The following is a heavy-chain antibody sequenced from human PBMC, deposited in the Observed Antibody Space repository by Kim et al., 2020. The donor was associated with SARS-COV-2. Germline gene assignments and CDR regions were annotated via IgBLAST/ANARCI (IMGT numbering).Heavy chain of an antibody. CDR2: ISSSGSTI. D-gene: IGHD6-13*01. CDR1: GFTFSSYE. V-gene: IGHV3-48*03. Sequence: GGSLRLSCAASGFTFSSYEMNWVRQAPGKGLEWVSYISSSGSTIYYADSVKGRCTISRDNAKNSLYLQMNSLRAEDTAVYYCARAGTSSWGVYYYYYGMDVWGQGTTVTVSS. J-gene: IGHJ6*02. CDR3: ARAGTSSWGVYYYYYGMDV.